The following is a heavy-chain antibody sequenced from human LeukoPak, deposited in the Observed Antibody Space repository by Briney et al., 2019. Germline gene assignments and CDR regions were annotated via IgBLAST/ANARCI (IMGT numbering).Heavy chain of an antibody. J-gene: IGHJ3*02. CDR2: MNPDSDNT. Sequence: RASVKVSCKASGYTFTIYDISWVRQATGQGLEWVGWMNPDSDNTGYAQKFQDRVTMTGNISTSTAYMELSSLRSEDTAVYYCVREGASCGGDCFSKTDAFDIWGQGTLVTVSS. CDR1: GYTFTIYD. V-gene: IGHV1-8*01. D-gene: IGHD2-21*02. CDR3: VREGASCGGDCFSKTDAFDI.